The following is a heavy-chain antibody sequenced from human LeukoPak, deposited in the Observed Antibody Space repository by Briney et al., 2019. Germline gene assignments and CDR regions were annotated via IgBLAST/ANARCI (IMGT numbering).Heavy chain of an antibody. D-gene: IGHD1-26*01. J-gene: IGHJ4*02. CDR3: ARDRVGATDYFDY. V-gene: IGHV3-30-3*01. CDR2: ISYDGSNK. CDR1: GFTLSSYA. Sequence: PGGSLRLSCAASGFTLSSYAMHWVRQAPGKGLEWVAVISYDGSNKYYADPVKGRFTISRDNSKNTLYLQMNSLRAEDTAVYYCARDRVGATDYFDYWGQGTLVTVSS.